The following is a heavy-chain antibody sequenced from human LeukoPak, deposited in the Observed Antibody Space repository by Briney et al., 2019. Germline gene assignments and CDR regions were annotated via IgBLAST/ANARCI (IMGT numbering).Heavy chain of an antibody. Sequence: GGSLRLSCAASGFTFSSYSMNWVRQAPGKGLEWVSYISSSSSTIYYADSVKGRFTISRDDAKNSLYLQMSSLRAEDTAVYYCARVYTSSWYGDCWGQGTLVTVSS. CDR3: ARVYTSSWYGDC. CDR1: GFTFSSYS. V-gene: IGHV3-48*01. J-gene: IGHJ4*02. D-gene: IGHD6-13*01. CDR2: ISSSSSTI.